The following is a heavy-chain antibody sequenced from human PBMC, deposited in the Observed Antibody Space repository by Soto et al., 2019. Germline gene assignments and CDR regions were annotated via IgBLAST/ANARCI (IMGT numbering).Heavy chain of an antibody. D-gene: IGHD3-22*01. V-gene: IGHV1-69*01. CDR3: AREARYYDSRWFDP. CDR2: IIPIFGTA. CDR1: GGTFSSYA. J-gene: IGHJ5*02. Sequence: QVQLVQSGAEVKKPGSSVKVSCKASGGTFSSYAISWVRQAPGQGLEWMGGIIPIFGTANYAQKFQGRVTITADESTSTAYLELRSLRSEDTAVYYFAREARYYDSRWFDPWGQGTLVTVSS.